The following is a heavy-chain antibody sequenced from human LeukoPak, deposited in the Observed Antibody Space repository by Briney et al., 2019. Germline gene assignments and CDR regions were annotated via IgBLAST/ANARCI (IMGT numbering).Heavy chain of an antibody. Sequence: GASVKVSCKASGGTFSSYAISWVRQAPGQGLEWMGRIIPIFGTANYAQKFQGRVTIPTDESTSTAYMELSSLRSEDTAVYYCAVGSYYDFWSGYSLDPWGQGTLVTVSS. J-gene: IGHJ5*02. CDR1: GGTFSSYA. D-gene: IGHD3-3*01. CDR3: AVGSYYDFWSGYSLDP. V-gene: IGHV1-69*05. CDR2: IIPIFGTA.